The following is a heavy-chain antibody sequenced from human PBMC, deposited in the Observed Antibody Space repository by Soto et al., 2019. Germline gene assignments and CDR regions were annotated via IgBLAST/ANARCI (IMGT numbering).Heavy chain of an antibody. D-gene: IGHD4-4*01. Sequence: QVQLQESGPELVKPSQTLSLTCTVSGGTISSDDYYWSWIRQPQGKGLEWIEYIYYSGSTYYYPSLTSRVTISVDTSKNQFPLKLSSVTAADTAVYYCARDGTVVTNLGYYYYGMDYWGQGTTVTVSS. CDR1: GGTISSDDYY. J-gene: IGHJ6*02. CDR3: ARDGTVVTNLGYYYYGMDY. V-gene: IGHV4-30-4*01. CDR2: IYYSGST.